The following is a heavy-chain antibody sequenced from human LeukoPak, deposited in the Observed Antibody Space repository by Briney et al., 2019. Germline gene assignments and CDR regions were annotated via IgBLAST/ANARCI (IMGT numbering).Heavy chain of an antibody. D-gene: IGHD2-2*01. CDR2: INNSGSN. J-gene: IGHJ4*02. V-gene: IGHV4-34*01. Sequence: PSETLSLTCAVYGGSFSGYYRSWVRQPPGKGLEWVGEINNSGSNNYNPALKSGGTITVEKYKKQFSLKLSSLTAADTAVYYCARADIVVVPAAILASYYFDYWGQGTLVTVSS. CDR1: GGSFSGYY. CDR3: ARADIVVVPAAILASYYFDY.